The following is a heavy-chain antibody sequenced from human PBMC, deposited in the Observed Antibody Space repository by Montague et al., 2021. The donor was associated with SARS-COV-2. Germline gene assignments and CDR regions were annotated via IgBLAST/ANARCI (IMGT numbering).Heavy chain of an antibody. D-gene: IGHD3-3*01. J-gene: IGHJ4*02. V-gene: IGHV3-7*03. CDR3: ARDRYYQYWSGYYPPDY. CDR1: GFPFSTFW. CDR2: ITQDGSEK. Sequence: SLRLSCAASGFPFSTFWMTCVRQPPGKRLEWVATITQDGSEKYNVDSVKGRFTISRDNAKKSLSLQMNSLRAEDTAVYYCARDRYYQYWSGYYPPDYWGQGTLVTVSS.